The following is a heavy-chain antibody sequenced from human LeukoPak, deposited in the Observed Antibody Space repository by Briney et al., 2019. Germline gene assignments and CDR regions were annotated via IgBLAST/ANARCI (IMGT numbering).Heavy chain of an antibody. J-gene: IGHJ3*02. D-gene: IGHD3-22*01. CDR1: GYTFTSYG. CDR2: ISAYNGNT. CDR3: ARGWDSSGLNDAFDI. Sequence: ASVKVSCKASGYTFTSYGISWVRQAPGQGLEWMGWISAYNGNTNYAQELQGRVTMTTDTSTSTAYMELRSLRSDDTAVYYCARGWDSSGLNDAFDIWGQGTMVTVSS. V-gene: IGHV1-18*01.